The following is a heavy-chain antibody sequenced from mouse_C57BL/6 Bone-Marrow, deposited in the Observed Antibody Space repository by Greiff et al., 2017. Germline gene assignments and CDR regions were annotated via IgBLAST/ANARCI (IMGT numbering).Heavy chain of an antibody. Sequence: EVQLQQSGPVLVKPGASVKMSCKASGYTFTDYYMNWVKQSHGKSLEWIGVINPYNGGTSYNQKFKGKATLTVDKSSSTAYMELNSLTSEDSAVYYCARWGSSSPWYFDVWGTGTTVTVSS. J-gene: IGHJ1*03. CDR2: INPYNGGT. CDR3: ARWGSSSPWYFDV. D-gene: IGHD1-1*01. V-gene: IGHV1-19*01. CDR1: GYTFTDYY.